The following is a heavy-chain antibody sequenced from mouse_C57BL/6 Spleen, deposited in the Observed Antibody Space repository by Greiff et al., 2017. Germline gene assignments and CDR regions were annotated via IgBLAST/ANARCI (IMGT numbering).Heavy chain of an antibody. CDR2: ISSGGSYT. D-gene: IGHD1-1*01. CDR1: GFTFSSYG. Sequence: EVKVVESGGDLVKPGGSLKLSCAASGFTFSSYGMSWVRQTPDKRLEWVATISSGGSYTYYPDSVKGRFTISRDNAKNTLYLQMSSLKSEDTAMYYCARPSTVVAHFDYWGQGTTLTVSS. CDR3: ARPSTVVAHFDY. J-gene: IGHJ2*01. V-gene: IGHV5-6*01.